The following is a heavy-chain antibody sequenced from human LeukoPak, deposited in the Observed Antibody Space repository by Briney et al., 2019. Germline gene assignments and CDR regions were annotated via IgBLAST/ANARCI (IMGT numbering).Heavy chain of an antibody. J-gene: IGHJ4*02. CDR2: ISSSSSYI. CDR1: GFTFSSYS. Sequence: GGSMRLSSAASGFTFSSYSMNWDRQAPGKGLEWVSSISSSSSYIYYADSVKGRFTISRDNAKNSLYLQMNSLRAEDTAVYYCARSTAMGNFDYWGQGTLVTVSS. D-gene: IGHD5-18*01. CDR3: ARSTAMGNFDY. V-gene: IGHV3-21*01.